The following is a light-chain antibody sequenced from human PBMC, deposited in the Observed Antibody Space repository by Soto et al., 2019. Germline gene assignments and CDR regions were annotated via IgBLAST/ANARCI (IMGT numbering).Light chain of an antibody. CDR3: SSYTTSNTRQIV. J-gene: IGLJ1*01. CDR1: SIDVGGYNY. CDR2: DVS. Sequence: QSALTQPASVSGSPGQSITISCTGTSIDVGGYNYVSWYQHHPGKAPKLMIFDVSNRPSGVSNRFSGTKSGNTASLTISGLPPEEEADYYCSSYTTSNTRQIVFGTGTKVTVL. V-gene: IGLV2-14*03.